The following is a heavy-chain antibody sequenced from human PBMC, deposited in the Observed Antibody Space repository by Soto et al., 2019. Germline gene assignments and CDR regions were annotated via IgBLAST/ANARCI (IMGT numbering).Heavy chain of an antibody. Sequence: GASVKVSCKASGGTFSSYAISWVRQAPGQGLEWMGGIIPIFGTANYAQKFQGRVTITADESTSTAYMELSSLRSEDTAVYYCARGSIFGVVIHYYYYGMDVWGQGTTVTVS. CDR1: GGTFSSYA. J-gene: IGHJ6*02. D-gene: IGHD3-3*01. CDR2: IIPIFGTA. V-gene: IGHV1-69*13. CDR3: ARGSIFGVVIHYYYYGMDV.